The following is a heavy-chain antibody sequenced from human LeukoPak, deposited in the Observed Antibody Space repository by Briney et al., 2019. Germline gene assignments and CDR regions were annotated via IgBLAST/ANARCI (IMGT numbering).Heavy chain of an antibody. Sequence: ASVKVSCKASGYTFTGYYMHWVRQAPGQGLEWMGWINPNSGGTNYAQKFQGRVTMTRDTSISTAYMELSRLRSDDTAVYYCARETGEQLADAFDIWGQGQWSPSLQ. CDR3: ARETGEQLADAFDI. CDR2: INPNSGGT. CDR1: GYTFTGYY. D-gene: IGHD6-6*01. J-gene: IGHJ3*02. V-gene: IGHV1-2*02.